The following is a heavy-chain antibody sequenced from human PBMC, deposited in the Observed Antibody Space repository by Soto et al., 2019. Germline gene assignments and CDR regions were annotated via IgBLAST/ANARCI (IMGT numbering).Heavy chain of an antibody. CDR3: ARDDSVAAAHRLHYYYYGMDV. V-gene: IGHV1-18*04. Sequence: QVPLVQSGAEVKKPGASVKVSCKASGYTFTSYGISWVRQAPGQGLEWMGWISAYNGNTNYAQKLQGRVTMTTDTSTSTAYMELRSLRSDDTAVYYCARDDSVAAAHRLHYYYYGMDVWGQGTTVTVSS. J-gene: IGHJ6*02. CDR2: ISAYNGNT. D-gene: IGHD6-13*01. CDR1: GYTFTSYG.